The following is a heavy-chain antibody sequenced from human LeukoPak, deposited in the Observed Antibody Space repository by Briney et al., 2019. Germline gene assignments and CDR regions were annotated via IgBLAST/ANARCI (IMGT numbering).Heavy chain of an antibody. CDR1: GFTFSSYA. V-gene: IGHV3-9*01. CDR2: ISWNSGSI. CDR3: AKGDFDWLSYFDY. Sequence: GGSLRLSCAASGFTFSSYAMHWVRQAPGKGLEWVSGISWNSGSIGYADSVKGRFTISRDNAKNSLYLQMNSLRAEDTALYYCAKGDFDWLSYFDYWGQGTLVTVSS. D-gene: IGHD3-9*01. J-gene: IGHJ4*02.